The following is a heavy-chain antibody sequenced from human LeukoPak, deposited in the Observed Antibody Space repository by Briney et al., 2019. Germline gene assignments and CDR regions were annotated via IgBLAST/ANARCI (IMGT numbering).Heavy chain of an antibody. D-gene: IGHD3-16*01. CDR1: GFTFSSYG. J-gene: IGHJ4*02. V-gene: IGHV3-30*18. Sequence: GGSLRLSCAASGFTFSSYGMHWVRQAPGKGLEWVAVISYDGSNKYYADSVKGRFTISRDNSKNTLYLKMNSLRAEDTAVYYCAKEGGGTWGSYVDYWGQGTLVTVSS. CDR2: ISYDGSNK. CDR3: AKEGGGTWGSYVDY.